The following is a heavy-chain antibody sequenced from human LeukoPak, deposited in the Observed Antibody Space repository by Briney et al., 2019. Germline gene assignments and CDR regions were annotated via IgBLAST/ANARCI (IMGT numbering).Heavy chain of an antibody. V-gene: IGHV1-2*02. CDR2: INPNSGGT. J-gene: IGHJ4*02. Sequence: ASVKVSCKASGYTFTGYYMHWVRQAPGQGLEWMGWINPNSGGTHYEQNFQGRVILTRDTSINTAYMELIGLTSDDTAIYYCARDWSGVHCTGPSRLSLDFWGQGALVTVSS. D-gene: IGHD2-8*02. CDR3: ARDWSGVHCTGPSRLSLDF. CDR1: GYTFTGYY.